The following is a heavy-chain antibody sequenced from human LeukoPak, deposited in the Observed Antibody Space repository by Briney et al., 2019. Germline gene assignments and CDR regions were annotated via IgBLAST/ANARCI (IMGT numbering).Heavy chain of an antibody. Sequence: GTSVKVSCKASGFTFTSSAMQWLRQARGQRLEWIGWIVVGSGNTNYAQKFQERVTITRDMSTSTAYMELSSLRSEDTAVYYCAAVTYDSSGYYHRMDYWGQGTLVTVSS. CDR1: GFTFTSSA. J-gene: IGHJ4*02. V-gene: IGHV1-58*02. CDR2: IVVGSGNT. D-gene: IGHD3-22*01. CDR3: AAVTYDSSGYYHRMDY.